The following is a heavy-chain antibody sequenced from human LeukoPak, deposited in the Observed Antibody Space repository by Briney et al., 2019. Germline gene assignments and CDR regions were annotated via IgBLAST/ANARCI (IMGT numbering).Heavy chain of an antibody. CDR2: ISYDGSNK. CDR3: AKGGGSGWYWEEY. D-gene: IGHD6-19*01. J-gene: IGHJ4*02. CDR1: GFTFSGYP. Sequence: GGSLRLSCAASGFTFSGYPIHWVRQAPGKGLEWVAVISYDGSNKYYADSVKGRFTISRDNSKNTLYLQMNSLRAEDTAVYYCAKGGGSGWYWEEYWGQGTLVTVSS. V-gene: IGHV3-30-3*02.